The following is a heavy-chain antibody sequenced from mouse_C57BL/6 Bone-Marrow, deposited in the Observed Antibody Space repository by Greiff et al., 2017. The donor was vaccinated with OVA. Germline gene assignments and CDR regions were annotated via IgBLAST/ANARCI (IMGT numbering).Heavy chain of an antibody. CDR2: ISSGGSYT. CDR3: ARQGPLITTVVAPFAY. CDR1: GFTFSSYG. V-gene: IGHV5-6*01. Sequence: EVQLVESGGDLVKPGGSLKLSCAASGFTFSSYGMSWVRQTPDKRLEWVATISSGGSYTYYPDSVKGRFTISRDNAKNTLYLQMSSLKSEDTAMYYCARQGPLITTVVAPFAYWGQGTLVTVSA. D-gene: IGHD1-1*01. J-gene: IGHJ3*01.